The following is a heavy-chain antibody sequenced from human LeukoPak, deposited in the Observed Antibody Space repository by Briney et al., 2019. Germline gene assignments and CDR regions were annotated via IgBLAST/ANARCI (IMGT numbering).Heavy chain of an antibody. V-gene: IGHV3-7*01. D-gene: IGHD5-12*01. CDR3: ARARGGYDLDY. J-gene: IGHJ4*02. CDR1: GFTFSGYW. Sequence: GGSLRLSCAASGFTFSGYWMSWVRQAPGKGLEWVASIKQDGSEKYYVESVKGHFTISRDNVKNSLYLQMNSLRVEDTAVYYCARARGGYDLDYWGQGTLVTVSS. CDR2: IKQDGSEK.